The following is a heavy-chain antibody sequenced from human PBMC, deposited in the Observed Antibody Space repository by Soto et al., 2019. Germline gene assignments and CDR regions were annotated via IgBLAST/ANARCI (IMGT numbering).Heavy chain of an antibody. CDR1: GYTFTSQW. CDR2: IFPGDSDT. CDR3: ARLVDGYPGY. Sequence: GESLKISCKASGYTFTSQWIGWVRQKSGIGLEWMGLIFPGDSDTRYSPSFQGQVTISADKSISTAFLQWSSLEASDTAMYYCARLVDGYPGYWGQGTLVTV. J-gene: IGHJ4*02. D-gene: IGHD5-12*01. V-gene: IGHV5-51*01.